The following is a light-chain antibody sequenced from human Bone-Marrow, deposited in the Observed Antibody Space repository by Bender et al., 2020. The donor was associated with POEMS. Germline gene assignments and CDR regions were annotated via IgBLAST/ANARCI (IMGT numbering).Light chain of an antibody. CDR1: NSDVGAYNY. CDR2: DVS. Sequence: QSALTQPASVSGSPGQSITISCTGTNSDVGAYNYVSWYQQHPGEAPKLMISDVSHRLSGVSNRFSGSKSGNTASLTISGLQAEDEGDYYCCSYVGSSTWVFGGGTKLTVL. V-gene: IGLV2-14*01. CDR3: CSYVGSSTWV. J-gene: IGLJ3*02.